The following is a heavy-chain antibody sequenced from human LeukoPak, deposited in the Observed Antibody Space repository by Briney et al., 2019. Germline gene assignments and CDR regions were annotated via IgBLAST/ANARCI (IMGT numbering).Heavy chain of an antibody. CDR1: GYTFTSYT. CDR3: ARERGIRDAFDF. V-gene: IGHV1-3*03. CDR2: ISVGRGDS. J-gene: IGHJ3*01. D-gene: IGHD1-14*01. Sequence: PSVKVSCKASGYTFTSYTIHWERQAPGQSLEWMGWISVGRGDSKCSQEFQGRVTLTRDTSATTAYLEVSSLRPEEMAVYYCARERGIRDAFDFWGQGTMVTVSS.